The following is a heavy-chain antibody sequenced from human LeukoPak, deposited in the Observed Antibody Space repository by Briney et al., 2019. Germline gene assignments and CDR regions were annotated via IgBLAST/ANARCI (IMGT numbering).Heavy chain of an antibody. CDR1: GFTFTGYA. V-gene: IGHV3-23*01. CDR3: AKAGRDIVLLPAPMGY. CDR2: ISGSGGST. D-gene: IGHD2-2*01. J-gene: IGHJ4*02. Sequence: GGSLRLSCAASGFTFTGYAMNWVRQAPAKGLEWVSSISGSGGSTYYADSVKGRFTISRDNSKNTLYLQMNSLRAEDTAVYYCAKAGRDIVLLPAPMGYWGQGTLVTVSS.